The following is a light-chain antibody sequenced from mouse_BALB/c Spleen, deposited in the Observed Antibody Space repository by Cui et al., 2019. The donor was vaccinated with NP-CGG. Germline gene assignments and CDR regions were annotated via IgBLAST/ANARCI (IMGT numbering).Light chain of an antibody. CDR1: TGAIPTYNH. CDR2: GTN. CDR3: ALWYSNHWV. V-gene: IGLV1*01. J-gene: IGLJ1*01. Sequence: QAVVTQESALTTSPGETVTFTCRPRTGAIPTYNHANWVPQKTDHLFTGLIGGTNNRVPGVPASFSGALIGDKDALTITGAQTEDEAIYFCALWYSNHWVFGGGTKLTVL.